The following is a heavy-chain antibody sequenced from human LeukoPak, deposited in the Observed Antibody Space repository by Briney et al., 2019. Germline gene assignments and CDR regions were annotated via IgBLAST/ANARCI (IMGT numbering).Heavy chain of an antibody. CDR3: AKGFRGYYYDSRGNYFDY. CDR1: GFTFSSYA. J-gene: IGHJ4*02. D-gene: IGHD3-22*01. V-gene: IGHV3-23*01. CDR2: ISGSGGSI. Sequence: PGGSLRLSCAASGFTFSSYAMSWVRQAPGKGLEWVSAISGSGGSIYYADSVKGRFTISRDNSKNTMYLQMSSLRAEDTAVYYCAKGFRGYYYDSRGNYFDYWGQGTLVTVSS.